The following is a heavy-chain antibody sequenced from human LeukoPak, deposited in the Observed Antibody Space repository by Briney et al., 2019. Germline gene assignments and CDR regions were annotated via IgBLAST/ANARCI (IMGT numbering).Heavy chain of an antibody. CDR3: ARERRRVIDY. CDR2: ITWDGGST. D-gene: IGHD1-26*01. J-gene: IGHJ4*02. V-gene: IGHV3-43*01. Sequence: GGSLRLSCAASGFTFDDYTMHWVRQVPGKGLQWVSLITWDGGSTFYADSVKGRFTISRDNSKKSLSLQMYGLSTEDTALYYCARERRRVIDYWCQGTLVTVSS. CDR1: GFTFDDYT.